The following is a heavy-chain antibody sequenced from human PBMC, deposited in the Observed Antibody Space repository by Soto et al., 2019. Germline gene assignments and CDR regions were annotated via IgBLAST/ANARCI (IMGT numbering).Heavy chain of an antibody. Sequence: SQTLSITCAISGGSVSSSSVTWNWIRQSPSRGLEWLGRTYYRSKWYNDYAESVKSRITINPDTSKNQFSLQLNSVTPEDTAVYYCARGDYYDGMEVWGQGTTVTVSS. CDR2: TYYRSKWYN. CDR3: ARGDYYDGMEV. CDR1: GGSVSSSSVT. V-gene: IGHV6-1*01. J-gene: IGHJ6*02.